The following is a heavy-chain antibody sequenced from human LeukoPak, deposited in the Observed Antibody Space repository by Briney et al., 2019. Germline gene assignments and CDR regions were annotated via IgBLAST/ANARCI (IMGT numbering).Heavy chain of an antibody. V-gene: IGHV1-2*06. CDR2: INPNSGGT. D-gene: IGHD6-19*01. J-gene: IGHJ4*02. Sequence: EASVKVSCKASGYTFTGYYMHWVRQAPGQGLEWMGRINPNSGGTNYAQKFQGRVTMTRDTSISTAYIELSRLRSDDTAVYYCARGRGAQYSSGWYIDYFDYWGQGTLVTVSS. CDR3: ARGRGAQYSSGWYIDYFDY. CDR1: GYTFTGYY.